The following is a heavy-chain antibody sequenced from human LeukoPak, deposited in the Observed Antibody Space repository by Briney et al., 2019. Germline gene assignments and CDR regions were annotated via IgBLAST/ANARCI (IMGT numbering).Heavy chain of an antibody. CDR3: ARGNHDSSGYHALDY. J-gene: IGHJ4*02. CDR1: GGSFSGYY. V-gene: IGHV4-34*01. Sequence: PSETLSLTCAVYGGSFSGYYWTWIRQPPGKGLEWIGEINHSGSTNYNPSLKSRVTMSIDTSKNQFSLKLSSVTAADTAVYYCARGNHDSSGYHALDYWGQGTLVTVSS. D-gene: IGHD3-22*01. CDR2: INHSGST.